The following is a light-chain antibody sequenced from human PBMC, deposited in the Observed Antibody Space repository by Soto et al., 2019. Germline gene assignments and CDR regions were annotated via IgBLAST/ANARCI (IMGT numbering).Light chain of an antibody. J-gene: IGKJ5*01. CDR2: DAS. CDR3: QQRSNWPPIT. Sequence: EIVLTQSPVTLSLSPGERATLSCRASQSVSSYLAWYQQKPGQAPRLLNYDASNRATGIPARFSGSGSGTDFTLTISSLEPEDFAVYYCQQRSNWPPITFGQGTRLEIK. CDR1: QSVSSY. V-gene: IGKV3-11*01.